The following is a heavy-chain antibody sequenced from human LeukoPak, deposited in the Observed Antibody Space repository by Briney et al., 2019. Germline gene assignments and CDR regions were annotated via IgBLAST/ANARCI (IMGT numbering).Heavy chain of an antibody. CDR3: ARGRRANYGRLTNVRYYGMDD. V-gene: IGHV4-34*01. Sequence: PSETLSLTCAVYGGSFSDYYWGWIRQPPGKGLEWIGEINHSGSTNYNPSLKSRVTISVDTSKNQFSLKPSSVTAADTAVYYCARGRRANYGRLTNVRYYGMDDWGQGTTVTVSS. D-gene: IGHD4/OR15-4a*01. J-gene: IGHJ6*02. CDR2: INHSGST. CDR1: GGSFSDYY.